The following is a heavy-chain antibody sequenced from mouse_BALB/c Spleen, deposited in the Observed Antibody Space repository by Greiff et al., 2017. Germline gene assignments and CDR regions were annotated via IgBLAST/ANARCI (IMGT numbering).Heavy chain of an antibody. J-gene: IGHJ4*01. Sequence: VQLKESGAELVKPGASVKLSCTASGFNIKDTYMHWVKQRPEQGLEWIGRIDPANGNTKYDPKFQGKATITADTSSNTAYLQLSSLTSEDTAVYYCAGDYYGNYDAMDYWGQGTSVTVSS. D-gene: IGHD2-1*01. CDR1: GFNIKDTY. CDR2: IDPANGNT. CDR3: AGDYYGNYDAMDY. V-gene: IGHV14-3*02.